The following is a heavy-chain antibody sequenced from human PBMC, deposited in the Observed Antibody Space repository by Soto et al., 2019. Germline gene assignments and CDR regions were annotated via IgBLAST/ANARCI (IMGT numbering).Heavy chain of an antibody. D-gene: IGHD1-26*01. Sequence: QVQLVQSGAEVKKPGSSVKVSCKASGGTFSSYAISWVRQAPGQGLEWLGGIIPIFGTANYAQKFQGRVTITADESTSTAYMELSSLRSEYTAVYYCARESFLGHYYYGMDVWGQGTTVTVSS. CDR1: GGTFSSYA. J-gene: IGHJ6*02. CDR3: ARESFLGHYYYGMDV. V-gene: IGHV1-69*01. CDR2: IIPIFGTA.